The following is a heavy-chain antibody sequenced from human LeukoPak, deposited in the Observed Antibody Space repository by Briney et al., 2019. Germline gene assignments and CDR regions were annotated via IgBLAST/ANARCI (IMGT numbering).Heavy chain of an antibody. CDR2: IYYSGST. V-gene: IGHV4-59*01. J-gene: IGHJ3*02. CDR1: GGSISNYY. Sequence: SETLSLTCTVSGGSISNYYGNWIRQPPEKGLEWIGNIYYSGSTNYNPSLKSRVTISVDTSKNQFSLKLSSLTAADTAVYYCARVRGNGYDYVWGSYRVRAFDIWGQGTMVTVSS. CDR3: ARVRGNGYDYVWGSYRVRAFDI. D-gene: IGHD3-16*02.